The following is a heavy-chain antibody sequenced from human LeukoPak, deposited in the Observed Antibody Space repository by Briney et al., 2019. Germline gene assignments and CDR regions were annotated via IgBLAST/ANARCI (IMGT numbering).Heavy chain of an antibody. CDR1: GFTVSSNY. V-gene: IGHV3-53*01. J-gene: IGHJ4*02. CDR2: IYSGGST. CDR3: AREGIHYYGSGSYLY. Sequence: PGGSLRLSCAASGFTVSSNYMSWVRQAPGKGLEWVSVIYSGGSTYYADSVKGRFTISRDNSKNTLYLQMNSLRAEDTAVYYCAREGIHYYGSGSYLYWGQGTLVTVSS. D-gene: IGHD3-10*01.